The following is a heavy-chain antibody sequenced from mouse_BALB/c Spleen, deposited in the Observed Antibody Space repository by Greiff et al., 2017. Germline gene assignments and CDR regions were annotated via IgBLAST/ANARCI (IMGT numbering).Heavy chain of an antibody. CDR1: GFTFSSYA. D-gene: IGHD1-1*01. Sequence: EGKLVESGGGLVKPGGSLKLSCAASGFTFSSYAMSWVRQSPEKRLEWVAEISSGGSYTYYPDTVTGRFTISRDNAKNTLYLEMSSLRSEDTAMYYCARDQNYGSSYGYFDYWGQGTTLTVSS. J-gene: IGHJ2*01. CDR3: ARDQNYGSSYGYFDY. CDR2: ISSGGSYT. V-gene: IGHV5-9-4*01.